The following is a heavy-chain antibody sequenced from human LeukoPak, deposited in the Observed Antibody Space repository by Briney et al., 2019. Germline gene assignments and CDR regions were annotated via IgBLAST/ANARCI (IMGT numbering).Heavy chain of an antibody. CDR3: ARVPDGQFWSAPAWYFDL. D-gene: IGHD3-3*01. CDR2: IYTSGST. V-gene: IGHV4-61*02. J-gene: IGHJ2*01. Sequence: PSETLSLTCTVSGGSISSGSYYWSWIRQPAGKGLEWIGRIYTSGSTNYNPSLKSRVTISVDTSKNQFSLKLSSVTAADTAVYYCARVPDGQFWSAPAWYFDLWGRGTLVTVSS. CDR1: GGSISSGSYY.